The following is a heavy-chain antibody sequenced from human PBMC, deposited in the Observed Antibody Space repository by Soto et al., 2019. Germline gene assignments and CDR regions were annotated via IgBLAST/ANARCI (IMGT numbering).Heavy chain of an antibody. V-gene: IGHV3-72*01. CDR3: XXXXXXXXXXXYXVLDV. J-gene: IGHJ6*04. CDR1: GFTFSDHY. CDR2: IKNKANSYTT. Sequence: EVQLVESGGGLVQPGGSLRLSCAASGFTFSDHYMDWVRQAPGKGLEWVGRIKNKANSYTTEYAASVKGRFTISRDDXRXXXYLXXXXLRTEDXXXXXXXXXXXXXXXXXYXVLDVWGKGTTVTVSS.